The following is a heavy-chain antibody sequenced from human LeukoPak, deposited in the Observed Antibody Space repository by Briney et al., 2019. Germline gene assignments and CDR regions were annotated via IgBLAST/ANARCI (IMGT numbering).Heavy chain of an antibody. Sequence: ASVKVSCKASGYTFTSYGISWVRQAPGQGLEWMGRISAYNGNTNYAQKLQGRVTMTTDTSTSTAYMELRSLRSDDTAVYYCARGYGGNSGGGNWFDPWGQGTLVTVSS. V-gene: IGHV1-18*01. CDR1: GYTFTSYG. CDR3: ARGYGGNSGGGNWFDP. J-gene: IGHJ5*02. D-gene: IGHD4-23*01. CDR2: ISAYNGNT.